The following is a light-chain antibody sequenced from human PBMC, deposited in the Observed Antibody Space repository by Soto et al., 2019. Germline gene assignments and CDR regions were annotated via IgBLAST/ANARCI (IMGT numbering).Light chain of an antibody. CDR1: SSDIGGYNL. CDR2: EVT. CDR3: SSYTNINTRACV. V-gene: IGLV2-14*01. Sequence: QSVLTQPASVSGSPGQSITISCTGTSSDIGGYNLVSWYQQHPGEAPKLIIYEVTDRPSGVSNRFSGSKSGNTASLTISGLQAEDEAEYYCSSYTNINTRACVFGTGTKVTVL. J-gene: IGLJ1*01.